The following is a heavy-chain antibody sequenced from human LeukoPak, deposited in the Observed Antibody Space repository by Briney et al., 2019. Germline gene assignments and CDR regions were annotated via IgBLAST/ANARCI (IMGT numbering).Heavy chain of an antibody. V-gene: IGHV1-18*01. CDR3: ARSTITMIVEDAFDI. CDR1: GYTXTSYG. J-gene: IGHJ3*02. D-gene: IGHD3-22*01. CDR2: ISAYNGNT. Sequence: ASVKVSCKASGYTXTSYGISGVRQAPGQGLEWMGWISAYNGNTNYAQKLQGRVTMTTDTSTSTAYMELRSLRSDDTAVYYCARSTITMIVEDAFDIWGQGTMVTVSS.